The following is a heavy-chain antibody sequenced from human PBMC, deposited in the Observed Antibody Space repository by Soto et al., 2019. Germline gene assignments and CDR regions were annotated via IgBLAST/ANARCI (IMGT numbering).Heavy chain of an antibody. D-gene: IGHD2-2*01. Sequence: GPVKVSCKASGYTFTSYYMHWVRQAPGQGLEWMGIINPSGGSTSYAQKFQGRVTMTRDTSTSTVYMELSSLRSEDTAVYYCARDPIVVVPAATYGMDVWGQGTTVTVSS. J-gene: IGHJ6*02. V-gene: IGHV1-46*01. CDR3: ARDPIVVVPAATYGMDV. CDR2: INPSGGST. CDR1: GYTFTSYY.